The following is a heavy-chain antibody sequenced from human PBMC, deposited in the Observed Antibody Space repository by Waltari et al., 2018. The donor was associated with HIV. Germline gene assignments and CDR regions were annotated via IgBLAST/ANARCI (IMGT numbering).Heavy chain of an antibody. CDR1: GFTFSSYA. V-gene: IGHV3-30*01. D-gene: IGHD6-13*01. CDR2: ISFDGSYK. Sequence: QVQLVESGGGVVQPGRSLRLSCAASGFTFSSYAIHWVRQAPGKGLEWVSFISFDGSYKQYADSVKGRFTISRDTSKNTLYLQMNSLRAEDTAVYYCARVGYSSSWAYFDYWGQGTLVTVSS. J-gene: IGHJ4*02. CDR3: ARVGYSSSWAYFDY.